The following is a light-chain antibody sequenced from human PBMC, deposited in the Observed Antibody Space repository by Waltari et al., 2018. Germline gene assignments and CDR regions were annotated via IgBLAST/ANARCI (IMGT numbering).Light chain of an antibody. CDR3: QQYYSTPPA. Sequence: DIVMTQSPDSLAVSLGERATINCKSSQSVLYSSNNKNYLVWYQQKPGNPPKQPIYWASTRESGVPDRVSGSGSGTDFTLTISSLQAEDVAVYYCQQYYSTPPAFGGGTKVGIK. J-gene: IGKJ4*01. CDR2: WAS. CDR1: QSVLYSSNNKNY. V-gene: IGKV4-1*01.